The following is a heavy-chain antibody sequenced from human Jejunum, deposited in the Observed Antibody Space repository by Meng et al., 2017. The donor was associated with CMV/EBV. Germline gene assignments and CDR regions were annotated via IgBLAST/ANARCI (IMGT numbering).Heavy chain of an antibody. CDR2: ISGSGAST. D-gene: IGHD1-26*01. J-gene: IGHJ4*02. Sequence: FTFSSYAMSWVRQAPGKGLEWVSVISGSGASTDYAASVKGRFTISRDNSKNTLYLLINSLRAEDTAVYYCAREGHWEQRAPHFDYWGQGTLVTVSS. CDR1: FTFSSYA. V-gene: IGHV3-23*01. CDR3: AREGHWEQRAPHFDY.